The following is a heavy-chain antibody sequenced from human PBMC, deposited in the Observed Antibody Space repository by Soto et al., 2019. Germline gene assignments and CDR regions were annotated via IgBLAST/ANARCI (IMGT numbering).Heavy chain of an antibody. V-gene: IGHV3-7*03. J-gene: IGHJ6*02. CDR2: IKEDGSDK. CDR3: ARGRGMDV. Sequence: EVQLVESGGGLVQPGGSLGLSCAASGFTFSNYWMTWVRQAPGKGLEWVTNIKEDGSDKQYVDSVKGRFTISRDNGKNSLYLQMNSLRAEDTAVYFCARGRGMDVWGQGTTVTVSS. CDR1: GFTFSNYW.